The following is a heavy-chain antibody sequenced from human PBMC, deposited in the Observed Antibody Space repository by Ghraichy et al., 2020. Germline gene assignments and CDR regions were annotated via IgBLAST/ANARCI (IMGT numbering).Heavy chain of an antibody. CDR1: GFNFRDHG. CDR2: INKNADST. V-gene: IGHV3-20*04. Sequence: GESLNISCVASGFNFRDHGMGWVRQGPGKGLEWVSGINKNADSTNYADSVKGRFTISRDNAKNALYLQMHSLRADDTALYFCAGRYTGTYYSLFDYWGQGTPITVSS. J-gene: IGHJ4*02. CDR3: AGRYTGTYYSLFDY. D-gene: IGHD3-10*01.